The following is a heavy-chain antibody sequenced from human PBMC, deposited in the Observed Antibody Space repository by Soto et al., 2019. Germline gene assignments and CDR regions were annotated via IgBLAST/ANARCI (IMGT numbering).Heavy chain of an antibody. CDR3: ASRGGLVRGKYYGMDV. CDR1: GFTFSSYS. V-gene: IGHV3-48*01. J-gene: IGHJ6*02. Sequence: EVQLVESGGGLVQPGGSLRLSCAASGFTFSSYSMNWVRQAPGKGLEWISYISSSSTTIYYADSVKGRFTISRDNAENSLHLQMNSLRVDDTAVYYCASRGGLVRGKYYGMDVWGQGTTVTVSS. D-gene: IGHD3-10*01. CDR2: ISSSSTTI.